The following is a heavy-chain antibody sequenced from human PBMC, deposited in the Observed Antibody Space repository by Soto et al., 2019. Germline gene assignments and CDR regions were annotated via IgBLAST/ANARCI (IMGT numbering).Heavy chain of an antibody. CDR1: GFIFSSYA. V-gene: IGHV3-30*04. CDR2: ISSDASYQ. CDR3: ARGQLQWLYAFDY. Sequence: QVRLVESGGAMVQPGGSLRLSCAASGFIFSSYAMHWVRQAPGKGLEWVAVISSDASYQYHADSVKGRFSISRDNSKNTLYLQMNSLTADDTAIYYCARGQLQWLYAFDYGGQGTLVTVSS. D-gene: IGHD4-4*01. J-gene: IGHJ4*02.